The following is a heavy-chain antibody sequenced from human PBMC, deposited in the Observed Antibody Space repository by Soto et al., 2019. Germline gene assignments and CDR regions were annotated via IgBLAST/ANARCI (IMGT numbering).Heavy chain of an antibody. CDR3: ARDLSYSNYDGCDY. CDR1: GFTVSSNY. D-gene: IGHD4-4*01. Sequence: EVQLVESGGGLVQPGGSLRLSCAASGFTVSSNYMNWVRQAPGKGLEWVSVFFSDGRTYYAESVKGRFTMSRDNSKKTLYLRMNRLRAEDTAVYYFARDLSYSNYDGCDYWGQGTLVTVSS. J-gene: IGHJ4*02. V-gene: IGHV3-66*01. CDR2: FFSDGRT.